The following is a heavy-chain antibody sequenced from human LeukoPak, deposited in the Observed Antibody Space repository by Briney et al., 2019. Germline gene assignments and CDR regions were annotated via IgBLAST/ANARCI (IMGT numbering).Heavy chain of an antibody. CDR3: ATGGYYGYWSGYPRAAYNQY. CDR1: GASLSGYH. CDR2: ISHSGTT. D-gene: IGHD3-3*01. J-gene: IGHJ1*01. Sequence: SETLSLTCVVSGASLSGYHLSWIRQAPGKGLEWIGEISHSGTTDYNPSLESRVTMSVDTSSNQFSLNLTFLTAADTAVYYWATGGYYGYWSGYPRAAYNQYWGQGSLVTVSS. V-gene: IGHV4-34*01.